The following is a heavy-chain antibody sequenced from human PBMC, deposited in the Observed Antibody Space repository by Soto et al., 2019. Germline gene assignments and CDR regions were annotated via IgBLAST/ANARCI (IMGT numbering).Heavy chain of an antibody. CDR2: ILDDGSNK. CDR1: GFTLRSYG. D-gene: IGHD3-22*01. J-gene: IGHJ4*02. Sequence: QVQLVESGGGVVQPGRSLRLSCAASGFTLRSYGMHWVRQAPGKGLEWVAVILDDGSNKYSVDSVKGRFTISRDNSKNTVYLQMNSLRAEDTAVYYCANNYDSSGYYQFDYWGQGTLVTVAS. CDR3: ANNYDSSGYYQFDY. V-gene: IGHV3-30*18.